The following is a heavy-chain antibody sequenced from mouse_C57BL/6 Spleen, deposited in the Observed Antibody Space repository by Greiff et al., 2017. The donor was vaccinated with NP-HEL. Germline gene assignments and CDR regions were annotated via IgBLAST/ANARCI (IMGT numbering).Heavy chain of an antibody. CDR2: ISDGGSYT. V-gene: IGHV5-4*01. CDR1: GFTFSSYA. Sequence: EVHLVESGGGLVKPGGSLKLSCAASGFTFSSYAMSWVRQTPEKRLEWVATISDGGSYTYYPDNVKGRFTISRDNAKNNLYLQMSHLKSEDTAMYYCARDRDSSSGYYFDYWGQGTTLTVSS. CDR3: ARDRDSSSGYYFDY. J-gene: IGHJ2*01. D-gene: IGHD3-2*02.